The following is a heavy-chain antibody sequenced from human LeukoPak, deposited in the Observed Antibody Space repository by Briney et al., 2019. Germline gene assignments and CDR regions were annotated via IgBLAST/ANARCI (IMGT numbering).Heavy chain of an antibody. J-gene: IGHJ6*02. Sequence: SETLSLTCAVYGGSFSGYYWSWVRQPPGKGLEWIGEINHSGSTNYNPSLKSRVTISVDTSKNQFPLKLSSVTAADTAVYYCARGTIVVVVAATHYYYGMDVWGQGTTVTVSS. V-gene: IGHV4-34*01. CDR3: ARGTIVVVVAATHYYYGMDV. CDR1: GGSFSGYY. CDR2: INHSGST. D-gene: IGHD2-15*01.